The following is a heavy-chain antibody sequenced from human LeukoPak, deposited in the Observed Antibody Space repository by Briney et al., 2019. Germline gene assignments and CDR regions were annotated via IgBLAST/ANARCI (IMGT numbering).Heavy chain of an antibody. V-gene: IGHV4-59*01. Sequence: SETLSLTCTVSGGSTSSYYWSWIRQPPGKGLEWIGYIYYSGSTNYNPSLRSRVTISVDTSKNQFSLKLNSVTAADTAVYYCAGAPPLLYSSSSLGAFDIWGQGTMVTVSS. D-gene: IGHD6-13*01. CDR1: GGSTSSYY. J-gene: IGHJ3*02. CDR3: AGAPPLLYSSSSLGAFDI. CDR2: IYYSGST.